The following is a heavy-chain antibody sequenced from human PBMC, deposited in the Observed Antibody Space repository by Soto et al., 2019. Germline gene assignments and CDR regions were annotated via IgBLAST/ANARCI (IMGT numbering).Heavy chain of an antibody. CDR2: ISAYNGNT. Sequence: QVQLVQSGAEVKKPGASVKVSCKASGYTFTSYGISWVRQAPGQGLEWMGWISAYNGNTNYAQKLQGRVAMTTDTSTSTAYMELRSLRSDDTAVYYCARVGGGYDFWSGYWNWFDPWGQGTLVTVSS. V-gene: IGHV1-18*04. D-gene: IGHD3-3*01. CDR1: GYTFTSYG. CDR3: ARVGGGYDFWSGYWNWFDP. J-gene: IGHJ5*02.